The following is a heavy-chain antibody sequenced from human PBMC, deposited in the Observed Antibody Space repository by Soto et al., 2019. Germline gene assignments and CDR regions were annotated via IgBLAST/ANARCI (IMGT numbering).Heavy chain of an antibody. CDR2: IYYSGST. CDR3: ARGAAVSDY. J-gene: IGHJ4*02. D-gene: IGHD6-13*01. Sequence: SETLSLTCTVSGGSISSGDYYWSWIRQPPGKGLEHIGYIYYSGSTQYNPSLKSRVSISVDTSKSQFSLKLSSVTAADTAVYFCARGAAVSDYWGQGTLVTVSS. V-gene: IGHV4-30-4*01. CDR1: GGSISSGDYY.